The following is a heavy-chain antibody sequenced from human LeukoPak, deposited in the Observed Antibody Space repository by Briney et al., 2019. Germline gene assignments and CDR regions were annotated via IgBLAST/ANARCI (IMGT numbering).Heavy chain of an antibody. D-gene: IGHD3-10*01. CDR2: IYYSGST. V-gene: IGHV4-59*11. CDR1: GGSISSHY. J-gene: IGHJ4*02. CDR3: ARAYYGSGSYLAY. Sequence: PSETLSLTCTVSGGSISSHYWSWIRQPPGKGLEWIGYIYYSGSTNYNPSLKSRVTISVDTSKNQFSLKLSSVTAADTAVYYCARAYYGSGSYLAYWGQGTLVTVSS.